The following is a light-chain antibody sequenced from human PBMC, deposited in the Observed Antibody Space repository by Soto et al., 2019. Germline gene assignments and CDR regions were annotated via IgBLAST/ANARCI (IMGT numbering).Light chain of an antibody. CDR3: QQYNNWPLT. J-gene: IGKJ4*01. Sequence: EIVLTQSPVTLSLSPWGRVTLSCMSSQSVSNSYLAWYQQKPGQAPRLLIYGASTRATDIPARFSGSGSGTEFTLTISSLQSEDFALYYCQQYNNWPLTFGGGTKVDIK. CDR2: GAS. CDR1: QSVSNSY. V-gene: IGKV3-15*01.